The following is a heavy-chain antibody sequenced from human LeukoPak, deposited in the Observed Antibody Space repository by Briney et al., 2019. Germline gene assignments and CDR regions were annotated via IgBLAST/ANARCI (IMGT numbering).Heavy chain of an antibody. CDR1: GGTFSSYA. V-gene: IGHV1-69*01. CDR3: ARCNYDFWSEPYYYYYMDV. Sequence: GASVKVSCKASGGTFSSYAISWVRQAPGQGLEWMGGIIPIFGTANYAQKFQGRVTITPDESTSTAYMELSSLRSEDTAVYYCARCNYDFWSEPYYYYYMDVWGKGTTVTVSS. J-gene: IGHJ6*03. CDR2: IIPIFGTA. D-gene: IGHD3-3*01.